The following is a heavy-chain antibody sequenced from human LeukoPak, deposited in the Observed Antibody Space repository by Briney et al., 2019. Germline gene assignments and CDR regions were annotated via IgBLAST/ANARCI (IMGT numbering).Heavy chain of an antibody. CDR1: GFTFSSYS. V-gene: IGHV3-48*01. CDR3: ARDNRMIRGVIQT. CDR2: ITSSSRTI. J-gene: IGHJ4*02. D-gene: IGHD3-10*01. Sequence: GGSLRLSCAASGFTFSSYSMNWVRQAPGKGLEWISYITSSSRTIYYADSVKGRFTISRDNAKNSLYLQMNSLRAEDTAVYYCARDNRMIRGVIQTWGQGTLVTVSS.